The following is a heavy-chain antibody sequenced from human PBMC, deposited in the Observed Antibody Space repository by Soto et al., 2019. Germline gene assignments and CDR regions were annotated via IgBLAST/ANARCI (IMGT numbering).Heavy chain of an antibody. CDR1: GFTFSNYR. D-gene: IGHD6-6*01. CDR3: ARVHLVRTSSYYCGMDV. Sequence: DLEESGGGLVKPGGSLTLSCATSGFTFSNYRMNWVRQAPGKGLEWVASISGSGKDTFYRDSVKCRFTISRDNAESSLVLQMNSLTVDDTAVYHCARVHLVRTSSYYCGMDVWGPGTTVTVSS. V-gene: IGHV3-21*06. CDR2: ISGSGKDT. J-gene: IGHJ6*02.